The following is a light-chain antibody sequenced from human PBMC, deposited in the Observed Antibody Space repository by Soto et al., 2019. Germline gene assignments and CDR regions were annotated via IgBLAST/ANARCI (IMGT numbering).Light chain of an antibody. CDR2: AAS. CDR1: QSISTY. V-gene: IGKV1-39*01. Sequence: DIQMTQSPSSLSVSVGDRVTITCRACQSISTYLNWYQQKPGKAPNLLIYAASTLQSGVPSRFSGSGSGTDFTLTISSLQPDDFAAYYCQQSYSSPWTFGHGTKVEVK. CDR3: QQSYSSPWT. J-gene: IGKJ1*01.